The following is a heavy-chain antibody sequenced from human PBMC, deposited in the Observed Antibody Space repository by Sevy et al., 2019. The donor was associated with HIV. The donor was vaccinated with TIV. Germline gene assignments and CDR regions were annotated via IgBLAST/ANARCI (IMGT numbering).Heavy chain of an antibody. V-gene: IGHV3-53*01. CDR3: VGADRPNHGDF. CDR2: IYSDGTT. D-gene: IGHD6-6*01. CDR1: GFTVSRNF. J-gene: IGHJ4*02. Sequence: GGSLRLSCAASGFTVSRNFMSWIRQAPGKGLEWVSIIYSDGTTFYADSVKGRFTISRDNSRNTLYLQMNTLRAEDTAVYYCVGADRPNHGDFCGQGTLVTVSS.